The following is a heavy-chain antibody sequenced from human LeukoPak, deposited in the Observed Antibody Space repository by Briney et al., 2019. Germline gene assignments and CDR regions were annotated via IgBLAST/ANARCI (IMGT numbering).Heavy chain of an antibody. J-gene: IGHJ5*02. CDR3: ARDNRHSWFDP. D-gene: IGHD1-14*01. V-gene: IGHV4-31*03. CDR1: GGSISSGGYY. CDR2: IYYSGST. Sequence: SQTLSLTCTVSGGSISSGGYYWSWIRQHPGTGLEWIGYIYYSGSTYYNPSLRSRLTISVDTSKNQFSLKLSSVTAAGTAVYYCARDNRHSWFDPWGQGTLVTVSS.